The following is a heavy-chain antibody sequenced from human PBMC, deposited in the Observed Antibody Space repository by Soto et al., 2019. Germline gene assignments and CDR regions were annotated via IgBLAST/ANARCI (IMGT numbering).Heavy chain of an antibody. CDR3: ARVIPGGEAWFDP. J-gene: IGHJ5*02. Sequence: GASVKVSCKASGYTFTNFGGTGVRRAPGQGLEWMGWISAYTDTPNYAQKFQGRVTMTIDTSTSTAYMDLTSLTSDDTAVYYCARVIPGGEAWFDPCGQGTLVTVCS. CDR2: ISAYTDTP. D-gene: IGHD2-2*01. CDR1: GYTFTNFG. V-gene: IGHV1-18*01.